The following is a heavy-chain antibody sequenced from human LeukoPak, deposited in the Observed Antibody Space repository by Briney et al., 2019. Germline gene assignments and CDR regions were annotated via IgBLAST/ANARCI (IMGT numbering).Heavy chain of an antibody. V-gene: IGHV3-23*01. J-gene: IGHJ6*02. CDR1: GFTFSSYA. CDR3: AKEGYSSGCSKVYYYGMDV. CDR2: ISGSCGST. Sequence: QSGGSLRLSCAASGFTFSSYAMSWVRQAPGKGLEWVSAISGSCGSTYYADSVKGRFTISRDNAKNTLYLQMNSMRAEDTAGYYCAKEGYSSGCSKVYYYGMDVWGQGTTVTVSS. D-gene: IGHD6-19*01.